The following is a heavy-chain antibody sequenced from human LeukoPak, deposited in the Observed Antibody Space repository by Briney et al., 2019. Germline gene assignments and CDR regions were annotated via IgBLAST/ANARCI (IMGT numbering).Heavy chain of an antibody. D-gene: IGHD5-18*01. V-gene: IGHV1-46*01. J-gene: IGHJ4*02. CDR3: ARSPYTYGSLFYLDY. Sequence: ASVKVSCKGSGYTFTHYYIHWVRQAPGQGLEWMGIINPSGVSTNHAQNFQGRVTLTRDTSTGTVYMELNSLRSEDTAVYFCARSPYTYGSLFYLDYWGQGTLVTVSS. CDR2: INPSGVST. CDR1: GYTFTHYY.